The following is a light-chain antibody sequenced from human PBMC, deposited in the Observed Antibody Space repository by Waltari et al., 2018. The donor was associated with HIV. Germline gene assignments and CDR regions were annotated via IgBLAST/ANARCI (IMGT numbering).Light chain of an antibody. CDR1: KRYLGHYNL. V-gene: IGLV2-23*02. CDR2: EVN. J-gene: IGLJ3*02. Sequence: QSALTQPASVSGSPGQPITISSTGTKRYLGHYNLVSWYRQHPAKAPKLLIFEVNRRPSVVSDRFSGSKSGNTASLTISGLQAEDEADYYCCSYAGSDTLVFGGGTKLTVL. CDR3: CSYAGSDTLV.